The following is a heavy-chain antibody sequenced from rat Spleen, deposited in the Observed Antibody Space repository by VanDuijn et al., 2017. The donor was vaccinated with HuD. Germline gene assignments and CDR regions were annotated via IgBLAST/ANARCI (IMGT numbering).Heavy chain of an antibody. D-gene: IGHD1-11*01. CDR2: ISTSGGTT. Sequence: EVQLVESGGGLVQPGRSMKLSCAASGFTFSNFPMAWVRQAPTKGLEWVATISTSGGTTYYRDSVKGRFTISRDNAKSTLYLQMNSLRSEDTATYYCTREGLRSLYGNWFAYWGQGTLVTVSS. CDR1: GFTFSNFP. J-gene: IGHJ3*01. CDR3: TREGLRSLYGNWFAY. V-gene: IGHV5-46*01.